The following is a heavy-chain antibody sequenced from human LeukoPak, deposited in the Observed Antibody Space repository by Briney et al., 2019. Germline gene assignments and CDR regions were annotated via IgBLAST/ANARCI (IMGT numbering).Heavy chain of an antibody. CDR2: IIPIFGTA. CDR3: ARDRSGAGPFYYYYMDV. D-gene: IGHD1-26*01. Sequence: GASVKVSCKASGGTFSSYAISWVRQAPGQGLEWMGGIIPIFGTANYAQKFQGRVTITADKSTSTAYMELRSLRSDDTAVYYCARDRSGAGPFYYYYMDVWGKGTTVTISS. CDR1: GGTFSSYA. J-gene: IGHJ6*03. V-gene: IGHV1-69*06.